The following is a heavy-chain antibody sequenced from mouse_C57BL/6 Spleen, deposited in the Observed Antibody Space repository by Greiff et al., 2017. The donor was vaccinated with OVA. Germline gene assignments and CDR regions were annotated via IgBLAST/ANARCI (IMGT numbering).Heavy chain of an antibody. D-gene: IGHD1-1*01. CDR1: GYTFTSYW. CDR2: IDPSDSYT. Sequence: VKLQQPGAELVKPGASVKLSCKASGYTFTSYWMQWVKQRPGQGLEWIGEIDPSDSYTNYNQKFKGKATLTVDTSSSTAYMQLSSLTSEDSAVYYCARSVYYYGSSHYFDYWGQGTTLTVSS. J-gene: IGHJ2*01. CDR3: ARSVYYYGSSHYFDY. V-gene: IGHV1-50*01.